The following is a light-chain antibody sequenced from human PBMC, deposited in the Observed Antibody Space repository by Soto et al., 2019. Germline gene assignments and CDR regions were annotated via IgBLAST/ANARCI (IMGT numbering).Light chain of an antibody. CDR2: GAS. J-gene: IGKJ1*01. CDR1: RSVSSSY. Sequence: EIVLTQSPATLSLSPGERATLSCRASRSVSSSYLAWYQQKPGQAPRLLIYGASSRATGIPDRFSGSGSGTDFTLTISRLEPEDFAVYYCQQYGSSRTFGQGTKVDIK. CDR3: QQYGSSRT. V-gene: IGKV3-20*01.